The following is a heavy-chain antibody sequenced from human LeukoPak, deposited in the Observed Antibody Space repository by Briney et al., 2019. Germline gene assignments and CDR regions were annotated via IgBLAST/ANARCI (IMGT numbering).Heavy chain of an antibody. D-gene: IGHD3-10*01. Sequence: SVKVSCKASGYTFTSYAISWVRQAPGQGLEWMGGIIPIFGTANYAQKFQGRVTITADKSTSTAYMELSSLRSEDTAVYYCARGGRFGELSSNYYMDVWGKGTTVTISS. J-gene: IGHJ6*03. CDR1: GYTFTSYA. V-gene: IGHV1-69*06. CDR2: IIPIFGTA. CDR3: ARGGRFGELSSNYYMDV.